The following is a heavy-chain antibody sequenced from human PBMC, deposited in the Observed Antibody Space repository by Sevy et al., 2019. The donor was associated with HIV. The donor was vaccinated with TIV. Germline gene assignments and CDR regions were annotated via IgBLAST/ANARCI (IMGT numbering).Heavy chain of an antibody. Sequence: GESLKISCVASGFTFSDHYMEWVRQAPGKGLEWVGRTRNKPDGYTTEYAASVKGRFTISRDESNNSLYVQMNSPKAEDTTVYYCATHAGIAAAGRVFDYWGQGTLVTVSS. CDR2: TRNKPDGYTT. CDR3: ATHAGIAAAGRVFDY. V-gene: IGHV3-72*01. J-gene: IGHJ4*02. D-gene: IGHD6-13*01. CDR1: GFTFSDHY.